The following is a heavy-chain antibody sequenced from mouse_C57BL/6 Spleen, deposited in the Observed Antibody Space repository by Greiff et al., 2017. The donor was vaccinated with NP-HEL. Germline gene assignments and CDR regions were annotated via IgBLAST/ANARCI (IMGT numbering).Heavy chain of an antibody. J-gene: IGHJ4*01. V-gene: IGHV5-17*01. CDR3: ARRRIYDGYYRYAMDY. CDR2: ISSGSSTI. CDR1: GFTFSDYG. D-gene: IGHD2-3*01. Sequence: EVKLVESGGGLVKPGGSLKLSCAASGFTFSDYGMHWVRQAPEKGLEWVAYISSGSSTIYYADTVKGRFTISRDNAKHTLFLQMTSLRSEDTAMYYCARRRIYDGYYRYAMDYWGQGTSVTVSS.